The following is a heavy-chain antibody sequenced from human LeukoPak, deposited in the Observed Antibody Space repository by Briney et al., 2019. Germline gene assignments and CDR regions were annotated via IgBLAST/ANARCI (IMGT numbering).Heavy chain of an antibody. Sequence: GGSLRLSCAASGFTFRSYSMNWVRQAPGKGLEWVSSISSSSSYIYYADSVKGRFTISRDNAKNSLYLQMNSLRAEDTAVYYCARGQWELPLFDYWGQGTLVTVSS. J-gene: IGHJ4*02. V-gene: IGHV3-21*01. CDR1: GFTFRSYS. CDR3: ARGQWELPLFDY. CDR2: ISSSSSYI. D-gene: IGHD1-26*01.